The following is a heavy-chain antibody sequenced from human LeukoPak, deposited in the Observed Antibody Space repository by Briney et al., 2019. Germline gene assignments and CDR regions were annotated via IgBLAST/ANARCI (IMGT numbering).Heavy chain of an antibody. CDR2: IYYSGST. CDR1: GGSISSHY. J-gene: IGHJ6*03. Sequence: SETLSLTCTVSGGSISSHYWSWIRQPPGKGLEWIGYIYYSGSTNYNPSLKSRVTISVDTSENQFSLKLSSVTAADTAVYYCARDLIDPPYYYYMDVWGKGTTVTVSS. CDR3: ARDLIDPPYYYYMDV. V-gene: IGHV4-59*11. D-gene: IGHD3-16*02.